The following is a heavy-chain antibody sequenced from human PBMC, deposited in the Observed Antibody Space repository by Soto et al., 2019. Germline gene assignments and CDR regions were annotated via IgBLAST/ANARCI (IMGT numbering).Heavy chain of an antibody. CDR1: GGSISSSTYH. CDR2: IYYTGTT. Sequence: PSETLSLTCTVSGGSISSSTYHWAWIRQPPGKGLEWIASIYYTGTTYHSPSLKSRVTISVDTSKNHFSLKLSSVTAADTAVYYCSRERESASEHWGQGTLVTVSS. CDR3: SRERESASEH. J-gene: IGHJ4*02. V-gene: IGHV4-39*02.